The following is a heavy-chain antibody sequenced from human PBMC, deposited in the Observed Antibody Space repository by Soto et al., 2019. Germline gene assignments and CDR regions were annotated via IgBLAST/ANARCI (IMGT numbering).Heavy chain of an antibody. D-gene: IGHD6-13*01. V-gene: IGHV1-24*01. CDR1: GYTLTELS. CDR3: STAGNIAAAGRTFDY. CDR2: FDPEDGET. Sequence: QVQLVQSGAEVKKHGASVKVSCKVSGYTLTELSMHWVRQAPGKGLEWMGGFDPEDGETIYAQKFQGRVTMTEDTSTYTAYMELSSLRSEDTAVYYCSTAGNIAAAGRTFDYWGQGTLVTVSS. J-gene: IGHJ4*02.